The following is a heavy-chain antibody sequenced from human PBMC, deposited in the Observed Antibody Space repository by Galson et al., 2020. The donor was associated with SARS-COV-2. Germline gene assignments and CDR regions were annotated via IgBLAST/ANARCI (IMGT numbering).Heavy chain of an antibody. Sequence: SDPTLLTPNQTLKLTCAFPGFSLSTYGEGVAWIRPPPGKALEWVAPLYWDADKSYSTFLTSRLTIIKDTSINHVVITMTNMAPVDTDTYYGAHLDGADFCSGYSLSDYLGQGMLVSVSA. CDR2: LYWDADK. D-gene: IGHD3-3*01. CDR1: GFSLSTYGEG. J-gene: IGHJ4*02. CDR3: AHLDGADFCSGYSLSDY. V-gene: IGHV2-5*02.